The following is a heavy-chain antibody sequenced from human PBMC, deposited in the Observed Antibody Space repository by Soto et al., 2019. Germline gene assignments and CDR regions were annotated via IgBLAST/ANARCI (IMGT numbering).Heavy chain of an antibody. CDR3: ARDPPQNDYGDYGAFDI. D-gene: IGHD4-17*01. V-gene: IGHV4-4*02. CDR1: GGSISSSNW. CDR2: IYHSGST. Sequence: SETLSLTCAVSGGSISSSNWWSWVRQPPGKGLEWIGEIYHSGSTNYNPSLKSRVTISVDKSKNQFSLKLSSVTAADTAVYYCARDPPQNDYGDYGAFDIWGQGTMVTVSS. J-gene: IGHJ3*02.